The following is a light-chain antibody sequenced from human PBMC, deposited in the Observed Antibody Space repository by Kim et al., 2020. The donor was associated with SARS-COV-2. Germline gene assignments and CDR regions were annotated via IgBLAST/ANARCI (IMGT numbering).Light chain of an antibody. CDR3: QQYCSSQLT. Sequence: SPGGGTTLSCRASRSGSVSNLASYQQKPGEAPSLVFYGASSRATGIPDGFSSGGAATDFTLTISRLEPADYAVYFCQQYCSSQLTFGGGTKVDIK. V-gene: IGKV3-20*01. CDR1: RSGSVSN. CDR2: GAS. J-gene: IGKJ4*01.